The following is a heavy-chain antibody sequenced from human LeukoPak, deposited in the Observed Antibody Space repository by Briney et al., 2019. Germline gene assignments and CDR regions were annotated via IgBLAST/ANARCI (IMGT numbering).Heavy chain of an antibody. Sequence: PGGSLTLSCAASRFTFSSYAMHWVRQAPGKGLESVSAITSNGGGTYYASSVKGRFTIPRDNSKNTLYLQMGSLRAEDMAVYYCARRGIGYGDYRIWYVDLWGRGTLVTVSS. CDR1: RFTFSSYA. CDR3: ARRGIGYGDYRIWYVDL. V-gene: IGHV3-64*01. D-gene: IGHD4-17*01. CDR2: ITSNGGGT. J-gene: IGHJ2*01.